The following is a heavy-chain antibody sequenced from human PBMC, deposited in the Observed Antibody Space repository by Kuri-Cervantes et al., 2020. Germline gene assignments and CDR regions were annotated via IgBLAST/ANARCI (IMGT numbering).Heavy chain of an antibody. D-gene: IGHD3-9*01. CDR3: ARDANVRYFDWSHFDY. CDR1: GFTFSSYA. CDR2: ISGSGGSI. Sequence: GGSLRLSCAASGFTFSSYAMSWVRQAPGKGLEWVSAISGSGGSIYYADSVKGRFTISRDNAKNSLYLQMNSLRAEDTAVYYCARDANVRYFDWSHFDYWGQGTLVTVSS. V-gene: IGHV3-23*01. J-gene: IGHJ4*02.